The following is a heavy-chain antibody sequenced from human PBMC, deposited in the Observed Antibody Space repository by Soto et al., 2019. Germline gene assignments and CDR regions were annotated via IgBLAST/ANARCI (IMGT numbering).Heavy chain of an antibody. Sequence: SVKVSCKASGGTFSSYAISWVRQAPGQGLEWMGGIIPIFGTANYAQKFQGRVTITADKSTSTAYMELSSLRSEDTSVYYCARERYCSGGSCYRWFDPWGQGTLVTVSS. V-gene: IGHV1-69*06. CDR2: IIPIFGTA. CDR1: GGTFSSYA. J-gene: IGHJ5*02. CDR3: ARERYCSGGSCYRWFDP. D-gene: IGHD2-15*01.